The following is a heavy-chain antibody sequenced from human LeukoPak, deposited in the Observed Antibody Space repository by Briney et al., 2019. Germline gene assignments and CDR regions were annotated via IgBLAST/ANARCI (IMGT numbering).Heavy chain of an antibody. J-gene: IGHJ4*02. CDR3: AADTQKTPVPATDH. D-gene: IGHD2-2*01. V-gene: IGHV1-24*01. CDR1: GKSLIDLS. Sequence: ASVKVSCNISGKSLIDLSIYWVRQAPGKGLEWMGGFDPDDGETTYAQRFQGRVSLTEDTSTDTAYMELTNLRSDDTAVYYCAADTQKTPVPATDHWGQGTLVTVSS. CDR2: FDPDDGET.